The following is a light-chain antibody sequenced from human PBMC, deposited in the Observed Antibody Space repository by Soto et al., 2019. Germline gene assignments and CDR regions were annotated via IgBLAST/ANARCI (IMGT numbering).Light chain of an antibody. J-gene: IGKJ5*01. CDR2: DAS. V-gene: IGKV3-11*01. Sequence: PGESATLSCRLSQSVSSHLAWYQQKPGQAPRLLIYDASNRATGIPARFSGSGSGTDFTLTISSLEPEDFAVYYCQQRSNWPPIPFGQGTRLEI. CDR1: QSVSSH. CDR3: QQRSNWPPIP.